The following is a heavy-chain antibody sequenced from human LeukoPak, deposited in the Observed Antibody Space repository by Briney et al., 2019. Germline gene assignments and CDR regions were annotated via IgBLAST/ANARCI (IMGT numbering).Heavy chain of an antibody. CDR1: GYTFTAYY. J-gene: IGHJ5*02. CDR3: ARERITIPNWFDP. CDR2: INPNSGGT. V-gene: IGHV1-2*02. Sequence: GASVKVSCKASGYTFTAYYIHWVRQAPGQGLEWMGWINPNSGGTNYAQKFQGRVTMTRDTSISTAYMELSRLRSDDTAVYYCARERITIPNWFDPWGQGTLLTVSS. D-gene: IGHD3-9*01.